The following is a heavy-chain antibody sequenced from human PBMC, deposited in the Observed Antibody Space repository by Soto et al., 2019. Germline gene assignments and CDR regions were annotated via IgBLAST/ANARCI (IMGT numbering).Heavy chain of an antibody. V-gene: IGHV3-49*03. Sequence: EVQLVESGGGLVQPGRSLRLSCTASGFTFGDYAMSWFRQAPGKGLEWVGFIRSKAYGGTTEYAASVKGRLTISRDDSKSIAYLQMNGLKTEDTAVYYCTRGASGYEKYYYYYYMDVWGKGTTVTVSS. CDR2: IRSKAYGGTT. J-gene: IGHJ6*03. D-gene: IGHD5-12*01. CDR3: TRGASGYEKYYYYYYMDV. CDR1: GFTFGDYA.